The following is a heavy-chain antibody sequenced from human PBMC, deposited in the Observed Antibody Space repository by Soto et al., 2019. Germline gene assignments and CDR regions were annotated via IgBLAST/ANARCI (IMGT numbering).Heavy chain of an antibody. CDR3: ARDRVYYYDYSGYYNVDY. Sequence: QVQLVESGGGVVQPGRSLRVSCAASGFTFSNYAMHWVRQAPGKGLEWVAVVSYDGSKQFDADSVEGRFTSSRDSSKSTLYLHMDNLRDDDTAVYYCARDRVYYYDYSGYYNVDYWGQGTLVTVSS. V-gene: IGHV3-30-3*01. CDR1: GFTFSNYA. D-gene: IGHD3-22*01. CDR2: VSYDGSKQ. J-gene: IGHJ4*02.